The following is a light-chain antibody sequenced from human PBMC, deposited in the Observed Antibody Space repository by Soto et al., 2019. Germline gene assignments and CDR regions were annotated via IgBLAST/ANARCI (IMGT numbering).Light chain of an antibody. CDR2: SAS. Sequence: DIQMTQSPSSLSASVGDRVTITCRASQSISSYLNWYRQKPGKVPKLLIYSASNLQSGVPSRFSGSGSGTDFTLTISSLQPDDFATYYCQQYSDSSGAFGQGTKVDIK. CDR3: QQYSDSSGA. V-gene: IGKV1-27*01. J-gene: IGKJ1*01. CDR1: QSISSY.